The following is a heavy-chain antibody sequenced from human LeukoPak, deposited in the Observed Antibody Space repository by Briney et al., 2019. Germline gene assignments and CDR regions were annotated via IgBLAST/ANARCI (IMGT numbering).Heavy chain of an antibody. J-gene: IGHJ4*02. Sequence: GASVKVSCKASGYTFTGYYMHWVRQAPGQGLEWMGRINPNSGGTNYAQKFQGRVTMTRDTSISTAYMERSRLRSDDTAVYSCARQYCSSTSCYFWLDYWGQGTLVTVSS. D-gene: IGHD2-2*01. V-gene: IGHV1-2*06. CDR3: ARQYCSSTSCYFWLDY. CDR2: INPNSGGT. CDR1: GYTFTGYY.